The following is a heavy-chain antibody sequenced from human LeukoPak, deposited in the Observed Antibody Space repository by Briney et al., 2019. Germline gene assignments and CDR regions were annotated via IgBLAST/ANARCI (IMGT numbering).Heavy chain of an antibody. CDR3: AIRPVRYFDWLSPILFDY. J-gene: IGHJ4*02. D-gene: IGHD3-9*01. V-gene: IGHV1-2*02. Sequence: GASVKVSCKASGYTFTGYYMHWVRQAPGQGLEWMGWINPNSGGTNYAQKFQGRVTMTRDTSISTAYMELSRLRSDDTAVYYCAIRPVRYFDWLSPILFDYWGQGTLVTVSS. CDR1: GYTFTGYY. CDR2: INPNSGGT.